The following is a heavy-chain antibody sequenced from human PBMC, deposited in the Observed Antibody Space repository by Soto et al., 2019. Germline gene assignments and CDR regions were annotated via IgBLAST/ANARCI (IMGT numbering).Heavy chain of an antibody. D-gene: IGHD2-21*02. J-gene: IGHJ4*02. V-gene: IGHV3-30-3*01. CDR3: AREVVIVVVTAIPAMLGY. Sequence: QVQLVESGGGVVQPGRSLRLSCAASGFTFSSYAMHWVRQAPGKGLEWVAVISYDGSNKYYADSVKGRFTISRDNSKNTLYLQMNGLRAEDTAVYYCAREVVIVVVTAIPAMLGYWGQGTLVTVSS. CDR2: ISYDGSNK. CDR1: GFTFSSYA.